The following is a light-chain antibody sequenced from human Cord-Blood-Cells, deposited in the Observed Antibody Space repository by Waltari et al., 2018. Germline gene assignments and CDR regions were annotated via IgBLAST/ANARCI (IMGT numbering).Light chain of an antibody. Sequence: DIVMTQTPLPLSVTPGQPAYIPCKSSQSVLHSDGKTYLYWYLQKPGQSPQLLIYEVSSRVSGVPDRFSGSGSGTDFTLNISRVEAEDVGVYYCMQNIRLPFTFGHGTKVEIK. V-gene: IGKV2D-29*02. CDR2: EVS. J-gene: IGKJ3*01. CDR1: QSVLHSDGKTY. CDR3: MQNIRLPFT.